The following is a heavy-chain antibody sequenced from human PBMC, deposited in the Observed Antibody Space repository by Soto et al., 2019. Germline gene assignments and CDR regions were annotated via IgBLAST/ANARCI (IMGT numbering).Heavy chain of an antibody. CDR3: AKASYNWKHYL. D-gene: IGHD1-20*01. V-gene: IGHV3-23*01. CDR1: GFPFSNYA. J-gene: IGHJ5*02. Sequence: EEQLLESGGGLVQPGGSLRLSCAASGFPFSNYAMSWVRQAPGKGLEWVSGISDGGGNTYHADSVKGRFTISRDNSRNTLYLQMNSVGAEGTGIYYCAKASYNWKHYLWGQGTLVTVSS. CDR2: ISDGGGNT.